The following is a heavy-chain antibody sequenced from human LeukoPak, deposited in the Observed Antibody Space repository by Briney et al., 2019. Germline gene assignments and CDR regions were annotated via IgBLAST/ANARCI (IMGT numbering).Heavy chain of an antibody. CDR1: GGSISSYY. CDR2: IYYSGST. Sequence: SETLSLTCTVSGGSISSYYWSWIRQPPGKGLEWIGYIYYSGSTNYNPSLKSRVTISVDTSKNQFSLKLSPVTAADTAVYYCAREGIAAAGRHWFDPWGQGTLVTVSS. V-gene: IGHV4-59*01. CDR3: AREGIAAAGRHWFDP. D-gene: IGHD6-13*01. J-gene: IGHJ5*02.